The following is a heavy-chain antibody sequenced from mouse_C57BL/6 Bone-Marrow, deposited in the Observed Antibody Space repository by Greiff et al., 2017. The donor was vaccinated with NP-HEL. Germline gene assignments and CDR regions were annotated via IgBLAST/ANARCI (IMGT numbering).Heavy chain of an antibody. CDR2: ISSGSSTI. D-gene: IGHD1-1*01. J-gene: IGHJ3*01. CDR1: GFTFSDYG. CDR3: ARSSPYYYGSSYGFAY. Sequence: EVHLVESGGGLVKPGGSLKLSCAASGFTFSDYGMHWVRQAPEKGLEWVAYISSGSSTIYYADTVKGRFTISRDNAKNTLFLQMTSLRSEDTAMYYCARSSPYYYGSSYGFAYWGQGTLVTVSA. V-gene: IGHV5-17*01.